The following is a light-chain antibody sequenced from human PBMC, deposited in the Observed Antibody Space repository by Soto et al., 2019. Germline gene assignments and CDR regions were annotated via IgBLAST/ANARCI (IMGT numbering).Light chain of an antibody. CDR3: QQRNSWPPTFT. CDR2: DTS. J-gene: IGKJ5*01. Sequence: IVLTQSPATLSLSQEERATLSCRASQSVGSFLAWYQQKPGQAPRLLIYDTSIRATGIPARFSGSGSGTDFTLTISSLEPEDFAVYYCQQRNSWPPTFTFGQGTRLEI. CDR1: QSVGSF. V-gene: IGKV3-11*01.